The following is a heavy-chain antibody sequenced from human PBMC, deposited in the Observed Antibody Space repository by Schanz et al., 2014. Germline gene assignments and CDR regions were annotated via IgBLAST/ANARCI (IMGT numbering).Heavy chain of an antibody. V-gene: IGHV4-31*03. CDR3: ARHGGIPYYPMDV. D-gene: IGHD3-16*01. Sequence: QVQLQESGPGLVKPSQTLSLTCTVSGASISSGGYYWDWIRLLPGKGLEWIGYISYSGSTSFNPSLKSRLTMSVDASKNQCSLRLSSVTAADTAVYYCARHGGIPYYPMDVWGQGTKVTVS. J-gene: IGHJ6*02. CDR2: ISYSGST. CDR1: GASISSGGYY.